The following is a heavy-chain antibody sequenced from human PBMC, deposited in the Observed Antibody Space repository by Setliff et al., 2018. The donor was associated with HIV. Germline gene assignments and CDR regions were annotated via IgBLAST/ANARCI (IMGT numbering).Heavy chain of an antibody. V-gene: IGHV3-33*06. CDR1: GFTFSSYG. CDR3: AKESPRAGYSVFDY. D-gene: IGHD5-12*01. J-gene: IGHJ4*02. CDR2: IWSDGSNK. Sequence: LRLSCAASGFTFSSYGMHWVRQAPGKGLEWVAVIWSDGSNKYYADSVKGRFTISRDNSKNTLYLQMNSLRAEDTAVYYCAKESPRAGYSVFDYWGQGTLVTVSS.